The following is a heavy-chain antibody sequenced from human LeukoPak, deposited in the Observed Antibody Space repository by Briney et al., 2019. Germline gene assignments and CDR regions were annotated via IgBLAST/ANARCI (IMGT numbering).Heavy chain of an antibody. J-gene: IGHJ4*02. Sequence: GGSLRLSCAASGLTFNSYAMSWVRQAPGKGLEWVSAISGSGGSTYYADSVKGRFTTSRDNPKNTLYLQMNSLRAEDTAVYYCAKDSIGRELAYFDYWGQGTLVTVSS. CDR1: GLTFNSYA. D-gene: IGHD1-26*01. V-gene: IGHV3-23*01. CDR3: AKDSIGRELAYFDY. CDR2: ISGSGGST.